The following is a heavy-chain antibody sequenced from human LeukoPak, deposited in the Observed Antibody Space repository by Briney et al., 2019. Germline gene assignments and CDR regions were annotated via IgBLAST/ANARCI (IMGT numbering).Heavy chain of an antibody. D-gene: IGHD1-26*01. CDR3: ARVRGSYSSDS. V-gene: IGHV3-11*04. Sequence: GGSLRLSCAASGFTFNDYYMSWIRQAPGKGLEWVSYISNSGGTMYYADSVKGRFTISRGNAKKSLFLQMNSLRAEDTGVYYCARVRGSYSSDSWGQGTLVTVSS. CDR2: ISNSGGTM. CDR1: GFTFNDYY. J-gene: IGHJ4*02.